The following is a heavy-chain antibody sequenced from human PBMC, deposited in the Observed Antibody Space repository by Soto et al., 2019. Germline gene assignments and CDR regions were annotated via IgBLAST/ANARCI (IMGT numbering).Heavy chain of an antibody. Sequence: EVQLLESGGGLVQPGGSLRLSCAASGFTFSSYAMSWVRQAPGKGLEWVSAISGSGGSTYYADSVKGRFTISRDNSKNSLYLQMNSLRAEDTAVYYCAKDPEDYGEYGIDYWGQGSLVTVSS. CDR1: GFTFSSYA. D-gene: IGHD4-17*01. J-gene: IGHJ4*02. V-gene: IGHV3-23*01. CDR2: ISGSGGST. CDR3: AKDPEDYGEYGIDY.